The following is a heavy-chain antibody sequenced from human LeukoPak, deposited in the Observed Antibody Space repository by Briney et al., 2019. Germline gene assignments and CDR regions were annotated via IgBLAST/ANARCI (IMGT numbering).Heavy chain of an antibody. CDR2: MWYDGSKK. Sequence: GGSLRLSCAASGFTFSTYGMHWVRQAPGKGLEWVAVMWYDGSKKYYAESVKGRFTISRDNSKNTLYLQMNSLRAEDTAVYYCACTSGYDFSSYYYYYMDVWGKGTTVTVSS. J-gene: IGHJ6*03. V-gene: IGHV3-33*01. CDR1: GFTFSTYG. D-gene: IGHD5-12*01. CDR3: ACTSGYDFSSYYYYYMDV.